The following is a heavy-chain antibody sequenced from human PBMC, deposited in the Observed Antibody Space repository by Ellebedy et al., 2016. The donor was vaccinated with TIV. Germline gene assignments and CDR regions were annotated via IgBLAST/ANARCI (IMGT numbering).Heavy chain of an antibody. V-gene: IGHV3-23*01. Sequence: GESLKISXAASGFPFNIYDMTWVRQAPGKGLECVSAINSGGDTTYYAGSVKGRFTISRDNSKNTLYLQMNSLRAEDTAVYYCAKSFAQQLVQLSYWGQGTLVTVSS. CDR1: GFPFNIYD. J-gene: IGHJ4*02. CDR3: AKSFAQQLVQLSY. CDR2: INSGGDTT. D-gene: IGHD6-13*01.